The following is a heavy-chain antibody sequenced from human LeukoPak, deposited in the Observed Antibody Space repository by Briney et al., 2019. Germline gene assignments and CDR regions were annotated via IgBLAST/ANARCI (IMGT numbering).Heavy chain of an antibody. CDR2: IRYDGSNK. J-gene: IGHJ4*02. Sequence: PGGSLRLSCAASGFTFSSYGMHWVRQAPGKGLEWVAFIRYDGSNKYYADSVKGRFTISRDNSKNTLYLQMNSLRAEDTAVYYCAKEPSGTFGGVPGDFDYWGQGTLVTVSS. CDR3: AKEPSGTFGGVPGDFDY. D-gene: IGHD3-16*01. CDR1: GFTFSSYG. V-gene: IGHV3-30*02.